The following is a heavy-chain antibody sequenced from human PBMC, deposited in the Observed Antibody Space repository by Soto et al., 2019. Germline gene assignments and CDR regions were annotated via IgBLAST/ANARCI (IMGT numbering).Heavy chain of an antibody. CDR2: ISGSGGNT. V-gene: IGHV3-23*01. CDR1: GFTFGSYG. D-gene: IGHD3-10*01. CDR3: AKKYGSGNYFFDF. J-gene: IGHJ4*02. Sequence: GGSLRLSCAASGFTFGSYGMSWVRQTPGEGLEWVSGISGSGGNTYYPDSVKGRFTISRDNSKKTLYLQMDSLRADDTAVYYCAKKYGSGNYFFDFWGQGTLVTVSS.